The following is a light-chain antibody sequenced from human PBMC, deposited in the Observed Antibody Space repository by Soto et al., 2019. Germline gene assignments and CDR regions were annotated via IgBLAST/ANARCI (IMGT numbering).Light chain of an antibody. Sequence: QSVLTQPASVSGSPGQSITISCTGTSSDVGGYDYVSWYQQHPGKAPQLIIYEVAQRPSGVSDRFSGSKSGSTASLTISGLQAEDEAHYFCCSYAGSTTFWVFGGGTKLTVL. CDR1: SSDVGGYDY. V-gene: IGLV2-23*02. J-gene: IGLJ3*02. CDR2: EVA. CDR3: CSYAGSTTFWV.